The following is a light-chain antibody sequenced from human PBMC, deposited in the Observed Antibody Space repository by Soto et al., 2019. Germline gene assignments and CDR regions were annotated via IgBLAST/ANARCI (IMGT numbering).Light chain of an antibody. CDR1: QSVSSNY. V-gene: IGKV3-20*01. Sequence: IVFTQSPGTLSFSPGERGALSCRASQSVSSNYVAWYQQKPGQAPRLLISGASNRATGTPDRFRGSGSGTDFTLTITRLEPEDFAVYYCHQYGSAPWTFGQGTKVDIK. CDR2: GAS. CDR3: HQYGSAPWT. J-gene: IGKJ1*01.